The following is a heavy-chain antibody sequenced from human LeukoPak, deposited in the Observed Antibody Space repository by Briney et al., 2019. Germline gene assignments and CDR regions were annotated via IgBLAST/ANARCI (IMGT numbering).Heavy chain of an antibody. CDR1: GGTFSSYA. D-gene: IGHD3-22*01. J-gene: IGHJ4*02. V-gene: IGHV1-18*01. CDR3: ARDLGPYYYDSSGYFLPSFDY. CDR2: ISAYNGNT. Sequence: ASVKVSCKASGGTFSSYAISWVRQAPGQGLEWMGWISAYNGNTNYAQKLQGRVTMTTDTSTSTAYMELRSLRSDDTAVYYCARDLGPYYYDSSGYFLPSFDYWGQGTLVTVSS.